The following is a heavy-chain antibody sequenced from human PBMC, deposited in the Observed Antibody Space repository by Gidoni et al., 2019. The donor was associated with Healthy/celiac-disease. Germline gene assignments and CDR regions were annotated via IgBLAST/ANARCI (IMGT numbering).Heavy chain of an antibody. Sequence: QVQLQESGPGLVKPPATLSLTCTVSGGSISRYYWSWIRQPPGKGLEWIGYIYYSGSTNYNPSLKSRVTISVDTSKNQFSLKLSSVTAADTAVYYCARALGYCSSTSCSRWFDPWGQGTLVTVSS. J-gene: IGHJ5*02. CDR2: IYYSGST. D-gene: IGHD2-2*01. CDR1: GGSISRYY. V-gene: IGHV4-59*01. CDR3: ARALGYCSSTSCSRWFDP.